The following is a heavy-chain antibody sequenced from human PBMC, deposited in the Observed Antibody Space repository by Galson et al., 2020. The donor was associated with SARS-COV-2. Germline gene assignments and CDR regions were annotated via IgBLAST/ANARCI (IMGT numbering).Heavy chain of an antibody. CDR3: ARQSISTYSSGCDWYFDY. D-gene: IGHD2-21*02. CDR1: GFRFSTYA. J-gene: IGHJ4*02. V-gene: IGHV3-23*01. Sequence: QLGEYLKISCAADGFRFSTYAMSWVRQAPGKGPEWVSAIRGSGGTTYYAGSVMGRFTRSSDNSKDTLYLQMNSLRPEDTALYYCARQSISTYSSGCDWYFDYWGQGDLVTVSS. CDR2: IRGSGGTT.